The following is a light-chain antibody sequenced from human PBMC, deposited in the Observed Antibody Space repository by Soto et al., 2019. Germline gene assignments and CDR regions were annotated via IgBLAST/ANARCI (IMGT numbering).Light chain of an antibody. CDR2: EVS. J-gene: IGLJ1*01. Sequence: QSALAQPASVSGSPGQSITFSCTGTSSDVGAYDYVSWYQQHPGKAPKYLIYEVSNRPSGVSDRFSGSKSGTTASLTISGLQAEDEADYYCSSYTTTDPYVFGTGTK. CDR3: SSYTTTDPYV. CDR1: SSDVGAYDY. V-gene: IGLV2-14*01.